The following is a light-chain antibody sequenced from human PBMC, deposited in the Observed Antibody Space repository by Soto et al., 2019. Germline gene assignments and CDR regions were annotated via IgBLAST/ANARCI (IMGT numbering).Light chain of an antibody. CDR2: AAS. CDR3: QQSYSTPQNT. V-gene: IGKV1-39*01. J-gene: IGKJ2*01. Sequence: DIQMTQSPSSLSASVGDRVTITCRASQSIGYYLNWYQQKPGTGPKLLIYAASSLQSGVPSRFSGSGSGTDFSHTISSLHPEDFATYYCQQSYSTPQNTFGQGTKLEIK. CDR1: QSIGYY.